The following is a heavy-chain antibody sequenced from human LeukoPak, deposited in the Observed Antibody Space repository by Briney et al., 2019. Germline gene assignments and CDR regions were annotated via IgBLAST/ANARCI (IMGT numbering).Heavy chain of an antibody. V-gene: IGHV3-48*01. CDR1: GFTFSSYS. D-gene: IGHD1-26*01. CDR3: ARESLVGATPADY. J-gene: IGHJ4*02. Sequence: GGSLRLSCAASGFTFSSYSMNWVRQAPGEGLEWVSYISSSSSTIYYADSVKGRFTISRDNAKNSLYLQMNSLRAEDTAVYYCARESLVGATPADYWGQGTLVTVSS. CDR2: ISSSSSTI.